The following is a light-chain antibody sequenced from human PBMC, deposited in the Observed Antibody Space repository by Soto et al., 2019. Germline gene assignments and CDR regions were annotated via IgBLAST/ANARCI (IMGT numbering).Light chain of an antibody. J-gene: IGLJ3*02. CDR1: SSDVGGYNY. Sequence: ALTQPRSVSGSPGQSVTISCTGTSSDVGGYNYVSWYQQYPGKAPKLMIYDVNKWPSGVPDRFSGSKSGTTASLTISELQAEDEADYYCCSYAGSYTWVFGGGTKLTVL. CDR3: CSYAGSYTWV. V-gene: IGLV2-11*01. CDR2: DVN.